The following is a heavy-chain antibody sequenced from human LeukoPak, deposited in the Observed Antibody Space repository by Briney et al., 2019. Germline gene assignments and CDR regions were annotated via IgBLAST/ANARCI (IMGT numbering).Heavy chain of an antibody. CDR2: IKQDGSEK. CDR1: GFTFSSYW. Sequence: GGSLRLSCAASGFTFSSYWMSWVRQAPGKGLEWVANIKQDGSEKYYVDSVKGRFTISRDNSKNTLYLQMNSLRAEDTAVYYCAELGITMIGGAWGKGTTVTISS. D-gene: IGHD3-10*02. CDR3: AELGITMIGGA. V-gene: IGHV3-7*01. J-gene: IGHJ6*04.